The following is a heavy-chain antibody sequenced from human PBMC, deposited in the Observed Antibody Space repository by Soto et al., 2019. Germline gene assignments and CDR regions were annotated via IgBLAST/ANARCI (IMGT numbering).Heavy chain of an antibody. CDR2: IIDSGGST. Sequence: GGSLRLCCAASGFTFSSCAMGWVRQAPGKGLEWVSDIIDSGGSTYYADSVKGRFTISRDNSKSTLYLQMNSLRAEDTALYYCAKGRSYYYYYGVDVGGQGTRVTVSS. CDR1: GFTFSSCA. CDR3: AKGRSYYYYYGVDV. V-gene: IGHV3-23*01. J-gene: IGHJ6*02.